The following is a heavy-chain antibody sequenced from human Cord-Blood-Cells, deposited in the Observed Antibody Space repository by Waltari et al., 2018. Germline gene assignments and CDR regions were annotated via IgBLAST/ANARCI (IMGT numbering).Heavy chain of an antibody. J-gene: IGHJ2*01. CDR3: AKYSSGWYWYFDL. D-gene: IGHD6-19*01. CDR1: VGSISSRSYY. CDR2: LYYSGST. Sequence: QLQLQESGPGLVKPSETLSLTCTVSVGSISSRSYYSRWIRQPPGKGLEWIGSLYYSGSTYYNPSLKSRVTISVDTSKNQFSLKLSSVTAADTAVYYCAKYSSGWYWYFDLWGRGTLVTVSS. V-gene: IGHV4-39*01.